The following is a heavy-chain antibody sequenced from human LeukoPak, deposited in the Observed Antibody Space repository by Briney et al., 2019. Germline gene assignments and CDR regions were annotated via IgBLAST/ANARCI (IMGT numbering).Heavy chain of an antibody. J-gene: IGHJ4*02. Sequence: SETLSLTCAVSGYSISSSNWWGWIRQPPGKGLEWIGYIYYSGSTYYNPSLKSRVTMSVDTSKNQFSLKLSSVTAVDTAVYYCASSVWFGELIYWGQGTRVTVSS. CDR3: ASSVWFGELIY. CDR2: IYYSGST. V-gene: IGHV4-28*01. D-gene: IGHD3-10*01. CDR1: GYSISSSNW.